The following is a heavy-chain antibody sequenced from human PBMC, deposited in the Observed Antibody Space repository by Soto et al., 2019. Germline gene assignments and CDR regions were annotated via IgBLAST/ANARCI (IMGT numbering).Heavy chain of an antibody. CDR1: GYTFTSHG. Sequence: ASVKVSCKASGYTFTSHGISWVRQAPGQGLEWMGWISPYTGNTNYAQNLQGRVTMTTDTSTNTAYMELRSLRSDDTAVYYCAGDRTAAGTVDYWGQGTLVTVSS. CDR2: ISPYTGNT. CDR3: AGDRTAAGTVDY. J-gene: IGHJ4*02. D-gene: IGHD6-13*01. V-gene: IGHV1-18*04.